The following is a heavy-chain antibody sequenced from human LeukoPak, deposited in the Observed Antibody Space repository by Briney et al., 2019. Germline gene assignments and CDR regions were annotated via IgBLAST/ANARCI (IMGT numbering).Heavy chain of an antibody. CDR1: GFTFDDYG. D-gene: IGHD3-10*01. Sequence: GGSLRLSCAASGFTFDDYGMSWVRQAPGKGLEWVSGINWNGGSTGYADSVKGRFTISRDNAKNSLYLQMNSLRAEDTALYYCARSRDYYGSGSFDYWGQGTLVTVSS. V-gene: IGHV3-20*04. CDR3: ARSRDYYGSGSFDY. J-gene: IGHJ4*02. CDR2: INWNGGST.